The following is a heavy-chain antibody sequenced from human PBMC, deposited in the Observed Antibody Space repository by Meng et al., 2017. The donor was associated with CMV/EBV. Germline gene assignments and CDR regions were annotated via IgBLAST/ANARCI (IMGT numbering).Heavy chain of an antibody. J-gene: IGHJ4*02. Sequence: ESLKISCTVSGGSISSYYCSWIRQPPGKGLEWIGYIYYSGSTNYNPSLKSRVTISVDTSKNQFSLKLSSVTAADTAVYYCARVGVGESFDYWGQGTLVTVSS. D-gene: IGHD3-10*01. CDR2: IYYSGST. CDR1: GGSISSYY. CDR3: ARVGVGESFDY. V-gene: IGHV4-59*01.